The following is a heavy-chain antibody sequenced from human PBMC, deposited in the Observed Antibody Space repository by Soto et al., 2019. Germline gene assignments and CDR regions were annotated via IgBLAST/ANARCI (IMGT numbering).Heavy chain of an antibody. D-gene: IGHD5-18*01. CDR2: IIPIFGTA. V-gene: IGHV1-69*12. J-gene: IGHJ4*02. CDR1: GGTFSSYA. Sequence: QVQLVQSGAEVKKPGSSVKVSCKASGGTFSSYAISWVRQAPGQGLEGMGGIIPIFGTANYAQKIQGIVTITADESTSTAYMELSSLRSEETAVYYCARGTGTAYYFDYWGQGTLVTVSS. CDR3: ARGTGTAYYFDY.